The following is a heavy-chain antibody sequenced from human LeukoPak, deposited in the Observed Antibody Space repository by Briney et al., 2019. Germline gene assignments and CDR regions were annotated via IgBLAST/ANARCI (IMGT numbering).Heavy chain of an antibody. CDR2: ISGSGGST. CDR1: GFTFSSYG. CDR3: ATILDLSSGYYSTYFRY. Sequence: GGSLRLSCAASGFTFSSYGMSWVRQAPGKGLEWVSGISGSGGSTYYADSVKGRFTISRDNSKNTLYLQMSSLRAEDTAVYYCATILDLSSGYYSTYFRYWGQGTLVTVSS. V-gene: IGHV3-23*01. D-gene: IGHD3-22*01. J-gene: IGHJ1*01.